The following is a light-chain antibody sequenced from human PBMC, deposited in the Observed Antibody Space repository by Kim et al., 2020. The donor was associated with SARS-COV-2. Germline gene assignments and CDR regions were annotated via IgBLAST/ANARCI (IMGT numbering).Light chain of an antibody. CDR3: QQYKSYSIT. CDR2: DAS. CDR1: QSISNW. J-gene: IGKJ5*01. Sequence: GDRVTINCRASQSISNWLAWYQQKPGKAPKLLIYDASSLESGVPSRFSGSGSGTEFTLTISSLQPDDFASYYCQQYKSYSITFGQGTRLEIK. V-gene: IGKV1-5*01.